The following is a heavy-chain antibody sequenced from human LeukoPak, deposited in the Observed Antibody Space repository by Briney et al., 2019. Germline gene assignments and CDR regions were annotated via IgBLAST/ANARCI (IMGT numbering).Heavy chain of an antibody. CDR3: ATLYYYDSSGYYPRLSVYFDY. V-gene: IGHV4-39*01. Sequence: SETLSLTCIVSGGSIRSSDYLWGWIRQPPGMGLEWIGTIYHGGSTYYNPSLNSRVTISVDTSNNQFSLKLNSVTAADTAVYYCATLYYYDSSGYYPRLSVYFDYWGQGTLVTVSS. CDR2: IYHGGST. J-gene: IGHJ4*02. CDR1: GGSIRSSDYL. D-gene: IGHD3-22*01.